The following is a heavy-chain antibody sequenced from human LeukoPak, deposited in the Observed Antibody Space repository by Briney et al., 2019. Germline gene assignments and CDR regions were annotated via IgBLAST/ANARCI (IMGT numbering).Heavy chain of an antibody. Sequence: SETLSLTCAVYGGSFSGYYWSWIRQPPGKGLEWIGEINHSGSTNYNPSLKSRVTISVDTSKNQFSLKLSSVTAADTAVYYCARAAQLVRDFDYWGQGTLVIVSS. D-gene: IGHD6-13*01. V-gene: IGHV4-34*01. CDR3: ARAAQLVRDFDY. CDR2: INHSGST. J-gene: IGHJ4*02. CDR1: GGSFSGYY.